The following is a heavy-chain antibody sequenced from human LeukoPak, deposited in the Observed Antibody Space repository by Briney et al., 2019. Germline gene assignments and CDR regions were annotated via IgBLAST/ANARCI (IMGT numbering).Heavy chain of an antibody. CDR2: ISSSSSYI. CDR3: AREESNIMDV. Sequence: GGSLRLSCAASGFTFSSYGMHWVRQAPGKGLEWVSSISSSSSYIYYADSVKGRFTISRDNAKNSLYLQMNSLRAEDTAVYYCAREESNIMDVWGKGTTVTVSS. D-gene: IGHD4/OR15-4a*01. V-gene: IGHV3-21*01. J-gene: IGHJ6*03. CDR1: GFTFSSYG.